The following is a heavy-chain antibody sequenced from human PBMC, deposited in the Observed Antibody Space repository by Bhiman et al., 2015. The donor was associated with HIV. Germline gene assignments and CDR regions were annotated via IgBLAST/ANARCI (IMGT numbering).Heavy chain of an antibody. Sequence: QVQLVESGGGVVQPGRSLRLSCEASGFTFSNFVMHWVRQAPGKGLEWVTSISYDGVKKYYADSVRGRFTISRDNSKNTLFLQMNSLRAEDTAVYYCAKFCGSRDCYYHYAIDVWGQGTTVTVSS. D-gene: IGHD3-16*01. J-gene: IGHJ6*02. CDR3: AKFCGSRDCYYHYAIDV. V-gene: IGHV3-30-3*02. CDR1: GFTFSNFV. CDR2: ISYDGVKK.